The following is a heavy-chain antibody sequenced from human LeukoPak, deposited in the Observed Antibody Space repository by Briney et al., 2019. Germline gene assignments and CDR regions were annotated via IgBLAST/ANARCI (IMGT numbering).Heavy chain of an antibody. Sequence: PGGSLRLSCADSGFTFSSYVMSWVRQAPGKGLEWVSTISGSGGSTYYADSVKGRFTISRDNSQNTLYLQMNSLRAEDTAVYYCAKHRGVYYYGDFQHWGQGTLVTVSS. CDR3: AKHRGVYYYGDFQH. J-gene: IGHJ1*01. V-gene: IGHV3-23*01. CDR1: GFTFSSYV. D-gene: IGHD3-22*01. CDR2: ISGSGGST.